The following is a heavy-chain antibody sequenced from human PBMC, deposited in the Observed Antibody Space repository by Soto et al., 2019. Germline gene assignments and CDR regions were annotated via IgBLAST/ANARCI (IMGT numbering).Heavy chain of an antibody. V-gene: IGHV3-33*01. Sequence: TGGSLRLACAASGFTFISYGMHWVRQAPGKGLEWVVVIWYDGSNKYYADSVKGRFTISRDNSKNTLYLQMNSLRAEDTAVYYCARDHEEYYDFWSGHLGGMDVWGQGTTVTVSS. CDR3: ARDHEEYYDFWSGHLGGMDV. J-gene: IGHJ6*02. CDR2: IWYDGSNK. D-gene: IGHD3-3*01. CDR1: GFTFISYG.